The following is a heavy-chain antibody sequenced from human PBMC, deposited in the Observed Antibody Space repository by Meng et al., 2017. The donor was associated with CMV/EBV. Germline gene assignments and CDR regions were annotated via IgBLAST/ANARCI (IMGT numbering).Heavy chain of an antibody. J-gene: IGHJ6*02. CDR3: ARDVGGDYRNDYYYYYGMDV. CDR2: IYYSGST. Sequence: SETLSLTCTVSGGSISSYYWSWIRQPPGKGLEWIGYIYYSGSTNYNPSLKSRVTISVDTSKNQFSLKLSSVTAADTAVYYCARDVGGDYRNDYYYYYGMDVWAKGPRSPSP. V-gene: IGHV4-59*01. CDR1: GGSISSYY. D-gene: IGHD4-17*01.